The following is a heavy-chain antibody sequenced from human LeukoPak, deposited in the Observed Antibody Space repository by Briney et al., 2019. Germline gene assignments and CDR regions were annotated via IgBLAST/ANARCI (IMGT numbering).Heavy chain of an antibody. CDR1: GGSISSYY. V-gene: IGHV4-59*01. J-gene: IGHJ4*02. Sequence: SETLSLTCTVSGGSISSYYWSWIRQPPGKGLEWIGYIYYSGSTNYNPSLKSRVTISVDTSKNQFSLKLSSVTAADTAVYYCARGPKSGYFFSDYWGQGTLDTVSS. D-gene: IGHD5-18*01. CDR2: IYYSGST. CDR3: ARGPKSGYFFSDY.